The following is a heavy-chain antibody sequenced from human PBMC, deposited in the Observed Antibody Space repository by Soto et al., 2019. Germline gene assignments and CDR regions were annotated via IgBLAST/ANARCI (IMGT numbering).Heavy chain of an antibody. D-gene: IGHD3-16*01. CDR1: GFTFSTYG. CDR2: ISYDGSNK. CDR3: AGGGGGGY. J-gene: IGHJ4*02. V-gene: IGHV3-33*01. Sequence: QVHLVESGGGVVQPGRSLRLSCAASGFTFSTYGIHWVRQAPGKGLEWVAVISYDGSNKYYADSVKGRFTISRDNSKNTLYLQMNRLRVEDTAVYYCAGGGGGGYWGQGTLVTVSS.